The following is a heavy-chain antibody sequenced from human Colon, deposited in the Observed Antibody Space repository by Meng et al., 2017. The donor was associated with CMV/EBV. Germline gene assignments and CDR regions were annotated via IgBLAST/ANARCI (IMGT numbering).Heavy chain of an antibody. CDR1: GGTFSSYA. V-gene: IGHV1-69*05. J-gene: IGHJ4*02. CDR3: VHRPNNLEIYDC. Sequence: SVKVSCKASGGTFSSYAISWVRQAPGQGLEWMGGIIPIFGTANYAQKFQGRVTITTDESTSTAYMELSSLRSEDTAVSYCVHRPNNLEIYDCWGQGTLVTVSS. D-gene: IGHD5-24*01. CDR2: IIPIFGTA.